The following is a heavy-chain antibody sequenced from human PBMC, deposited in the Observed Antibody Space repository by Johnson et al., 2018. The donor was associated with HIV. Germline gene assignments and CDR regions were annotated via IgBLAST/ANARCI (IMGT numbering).Heavy chain of an antibody. V-gene: IGHV3-30*02. Sequence: QVQLVESGGGVVQPGGSLRLSCAASGFTFSSYGMHWVRQAPGKGLEWVAFIRYDGSNKYYVDSVKGRFTISRDNAKNSLYLQMNSLRAEDTAVYYCARDHGYCSSTSCYGDDAFDIWGQGTMVTVSS. CDR3: ARDHGYCSSTSCYGDDAFDI. CDR1: GFTFSSYG. D-gene: IGHD2-2*03. CDR2: IRYDGSNK. J-gene: IGHJ3*02.